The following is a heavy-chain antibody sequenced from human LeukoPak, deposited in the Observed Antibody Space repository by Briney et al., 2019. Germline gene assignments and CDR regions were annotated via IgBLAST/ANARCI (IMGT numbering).Heavy chain of an antibody. Sequence: GGSLRLSCAASGFTFSSYGMHWVRRAPGKGLEWVAFIRYDGSNKYYADSVKGRFTISRDNSKNTLYLQMNSLRAEDTAVYYCAKGQEWELLRWGQGTLVTVSS. CDR3: AKGQEWELLR. J-gene: IGHJ4*02. CDR2: IRYDGSNK. V-gene: IGHV3-30*02. D-gene: IGHD1-26*01. CDR1: GFTFSSYG.